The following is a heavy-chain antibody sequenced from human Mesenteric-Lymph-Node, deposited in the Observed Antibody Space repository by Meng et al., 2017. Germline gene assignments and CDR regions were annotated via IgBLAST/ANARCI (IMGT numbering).Heavy chain of an antibody. V-gene: IGHV4-39*07. J-gene: IGHJ3*02. Sequence: SETLSLTCTVSGGSISCSSCYWGWIRQPPGKGLEWIGTIYYSGSPHYNPSLKSRVTISVDTSKNQFSLKLSSVTAADTAVYYCARSQEVTHDAFDIWGQGTMVTVSS. D-gene: IGHD5-18*01. CDR2: IYYSGSP. CDR3: ARSQEVTHDAFDI. CDR1: GGSISCSSCY.